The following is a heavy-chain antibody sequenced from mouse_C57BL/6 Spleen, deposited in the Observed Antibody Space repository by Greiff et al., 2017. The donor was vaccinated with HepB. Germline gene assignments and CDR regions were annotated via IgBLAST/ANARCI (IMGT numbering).Heavy chain of an antibody. D-gene: IGHD1-1*01. V-gene: IGHV1-50*01. CDR2: IDPSDSYT. CDR3: ARSHGLAMDY. Sequence: QVQLQQPGAELVKPGASVKLSCKASGYTFTSYWMQWVKQRPGQGLEWIGEIDPSDSYTNYNQKFKGKATLTVDTSSSTAYVQLSSLTSEDSAVYYCARSHGLAMDYWGQGTSVTVSS. CDR1: GYTFTSYW. J-gene: IGHJ4*01.